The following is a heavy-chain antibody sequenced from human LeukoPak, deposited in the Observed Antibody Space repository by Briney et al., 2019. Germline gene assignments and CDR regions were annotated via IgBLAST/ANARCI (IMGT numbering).Heavy chain of an antibody. V-gene: IGHV3-7*05. J-gene: IGHJ5*02. CDR2: IKQDGSEK. CDR1: GFTFSSYW. D-gene: IGHD6-13*01. CDR3: ARDVRYSSSWYWRRSVDWFDG. Sequence: PRGSPRLSCAASGFTFSSYWMSWVRQAPGKGLEWVANIKQDGSEKYYVDSVKGRFTISRDNAKNSLYLQMNSLRAEDTAVYYCARDVRYSSSWYWRRSVDWFDGWGQATMATVSS.